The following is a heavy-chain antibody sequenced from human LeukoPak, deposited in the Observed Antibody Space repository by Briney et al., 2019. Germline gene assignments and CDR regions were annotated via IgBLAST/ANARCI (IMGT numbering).Heavy chain of an antibody. D-gene: IGHD2-21*01. CDR3: ARLVDAPRYFDY. V-gene: IGHV4-39*01. Sequence: PSETLSLTCTVSGGSFSSSSYYWVWIRQLPGKGLEWIGSIYYSGTTYYNPSLKSRVTISVDTSKNQFSLKLSSVTAADTAVYYCARLVDAPRYFDYWGQGTLVTVSS. J-gene: IGHJ4*02. CDR2: IYYSGTT. CDR1: GGSFSSSSYY.